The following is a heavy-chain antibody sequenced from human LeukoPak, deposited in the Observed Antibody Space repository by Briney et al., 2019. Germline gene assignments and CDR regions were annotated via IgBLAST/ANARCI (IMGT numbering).Heavy chain of an antibody. CDR1: GGSISTYY. Sequence: SETLSLTCTVSGGSISTYYWSWIRQPPGKGLEWIGSIYHSGSTYYNPSLKSRVTISVDTSKNQFSLKLSSVTAADTAVYYCARDRPPNLLLWFGESSNWFDPWGQGTLVTVSS. J-gene: IGHJ5*02. D-gene: IGHD3-10*01. CDR3: ARDRPPNLLLWFGESSNWFDP. CDR2: IYHSGST. V-gene: IGHV4-38-2*02.